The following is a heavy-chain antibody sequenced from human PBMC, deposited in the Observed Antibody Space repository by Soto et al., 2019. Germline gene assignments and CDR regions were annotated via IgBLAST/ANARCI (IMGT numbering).Heavy chain of an antibody. Sequence: PGWSLRLSCSASGYTFSDYYIHWIRRAPGKGLEWISYISGNGEIIQYAASARGRFTISRDNAENSVYLEMDSLRAEDTALYYCARDVDADFRTDFDYWGRGTLVTVSS. J-gene: IGHJ4*02. CDR3: ARDVDADFRTDFDY. D-gene: IGHD4-17*01. CDR2: ISGNGEII. V-gene: IGHV3-11*01. CDR1: GYTFSDYY.